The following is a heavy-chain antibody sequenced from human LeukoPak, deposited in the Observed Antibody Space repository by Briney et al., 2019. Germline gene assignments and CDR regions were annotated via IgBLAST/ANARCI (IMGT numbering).Heavy chain of an antibody. V-gene: IGHV3-48*04. D-gene: IGHD4-17*01. CDR3: ARRTTGDDY. CDR1: GFTFSSYW. J-gene: IGHJ4*02. CDR2: ISSSGLTM. Sequence: GGSLRLSCAASGFTFSSYWMNWVRQAPGRGLEWVSYISSSGLTMYYADSVKGRFTISRDNAKNSLYLQMNSLRAEDTAVYYCARRTTGDDYWGQGTLVTVSS.